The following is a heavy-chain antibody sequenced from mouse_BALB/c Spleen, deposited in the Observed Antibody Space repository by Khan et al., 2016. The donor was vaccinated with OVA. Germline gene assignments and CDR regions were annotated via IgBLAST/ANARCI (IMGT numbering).Heavy chain of an antibody. Sequence: VQLKQSGPELMKPGTSVKISCKASGYSFTTYYIHWVIQTHGKSLEWIGYIVPFSGGTTYNQKFKGKATLTVDKSSSTAYIHLSNLTSEDSAVYYCTRHGYVAWFTYWGQGTLVTVSA. CDR3: TRHGYVAWFTY. D-gene: IGHD2-2*01. V-gene: IGHV1S135*01. CDR2: IVPFSGGT. J-gene: IGHJ3*01. CDR1: GYSFTTYY.